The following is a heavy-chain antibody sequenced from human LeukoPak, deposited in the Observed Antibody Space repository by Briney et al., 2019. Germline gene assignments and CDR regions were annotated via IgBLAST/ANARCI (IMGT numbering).Heavy chain of an antibody. V-gene: IGHV4-59*01. Sequence: SETLSLTCTVSGGSISSNDWSWIRQPPGKGLEWIWYIYYSGSTNYNPSLKSRVTISVDTSKNQFSLKLSSVTAADTAVYYCARSIGSYGIDPFDYWGQGTLVTVSS. J-gene: IGHJ4*02. CDR2: IYYSGST. CDR3: ARSIGSYGIDPFDY. CDR1: GGSISSND. D-gene: IGHD5-18*01.